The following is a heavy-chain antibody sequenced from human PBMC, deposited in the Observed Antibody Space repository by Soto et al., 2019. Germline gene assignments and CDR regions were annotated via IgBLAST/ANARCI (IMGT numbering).Heavy chain of an antibody. J-gene: IGHJ6*02. CDR3: ASLKLPDYYYYYGMDV. CDR1: GFTFSSYW. Sequence: PGGSLRLSCAASGFTFSSYWMSWVRQAPGKGLEWVANIKQDGSEKYYVDSVKGRFTISRDNAKNSLYLQMNSLRAEDTAVYYCASLKLPDYYYYYGMDVWGQGTTVTVSS. V-gene: IGHV3-7*05. D-gene: IGHD2-15*01. CDR2: IKQDGSEK.